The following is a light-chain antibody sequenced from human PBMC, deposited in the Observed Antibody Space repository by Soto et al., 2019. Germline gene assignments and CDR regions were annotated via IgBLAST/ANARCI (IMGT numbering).Light chain of an antibody. Sequence: DIQMTQSPSSLSASVGDRVTITCRASQTISSYLNWYQQKPGRAPNLLIYAASNLQTGVPSRFSGSGSGTDFPLTISSLQPEDFATYYCQQSYITPYTFGQGTKLEIK. CDR1: QTISSY. CDR3: QQSYITPYT. J-gene: IGKJ2*01. V-gene: IGKV1-39*01. CDR2: AAS.